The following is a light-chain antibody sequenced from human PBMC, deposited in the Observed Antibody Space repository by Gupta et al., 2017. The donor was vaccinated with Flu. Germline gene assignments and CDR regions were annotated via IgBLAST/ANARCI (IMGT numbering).Light chain of an antibody. V-gene: IGKV3-20*01. CDR3: QQYGSSPPDT. J-gene: IGKJ2*01. Sequence: QAPRLLIYGASSRATGITDRFSGSGSGTDFTLTISRMETEDFVVYYCQQYGSSPPDTCGQGTRLEIK. CDR2: GAS.